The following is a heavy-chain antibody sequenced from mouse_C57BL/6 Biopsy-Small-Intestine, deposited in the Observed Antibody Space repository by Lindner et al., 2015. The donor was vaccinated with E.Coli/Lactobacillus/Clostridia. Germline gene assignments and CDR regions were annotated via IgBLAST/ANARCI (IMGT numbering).Heavy chain of an antibody. D-gene: IGHD2-1*01. V-gene: IGHV1S137*01. CDR3: ARDGNYPFAY. J-gene: IGHJ3*01. CDR2: ISPYSGDS. CDR1: YKFTDYA. Sequence: YKFTDYAMHWVMQSRAKSLEWIGIISPYSGDSSYNQKFKGKATMTVDKSSSTAYMELARLTSEDSAVYYCARDGNYPFAYWGQGTLVTVSA.